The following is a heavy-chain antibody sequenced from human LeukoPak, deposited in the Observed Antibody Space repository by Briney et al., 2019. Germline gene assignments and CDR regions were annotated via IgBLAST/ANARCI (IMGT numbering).Heavy chain of an antibody. Sequence: GGSLRLSCAASGFTFFSRYSMNWVRQAPGKGLEWVASISSSSSYIYYADSVKGRFTISRDNAKNKNSMYLQMNSLRTEDSAVYYCARDLLGVVTAHYFDNWGQGTLVTVSS. V-gene: IGHV3-21*01. D-gene: IGHD2-21*02. CDR3: ARDLLGVVTAHYFDN. J-gene: IGHJ4*02. CDR2: ISSSSSYI. CDR1: GFTFFSRYS.